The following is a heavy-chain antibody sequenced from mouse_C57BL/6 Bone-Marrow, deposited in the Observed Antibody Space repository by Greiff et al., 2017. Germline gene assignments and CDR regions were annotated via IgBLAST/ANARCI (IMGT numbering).Heavy chain of an antibody. V-gene: IGHV5-6*01. CDR3: STHDSYYDFDY. CDR1: GFTFSSYG. Sequence: EVNVVESGGDLVKPGGSLKLSCAASGFTFSSYGMSWVRQPPDKRLEWVATISSGGSYTYYPDSVKGRFTISRTNAKNTLYLPMSSLKSEDTAMYSCSTHDSYYDFDYWGEGTTLIVSS. J-gene: IGHJ2*01. D-gene: IGHD2-3*01. CDR2: ISSGGSYT.